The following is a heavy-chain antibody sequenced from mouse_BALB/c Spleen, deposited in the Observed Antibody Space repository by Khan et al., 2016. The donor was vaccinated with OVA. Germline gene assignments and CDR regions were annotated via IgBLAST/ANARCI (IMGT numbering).Heavy chain of an antibody. CDR1: GYSITSDYA. J-gene: IGHJ1*01. Sequence: VQLKESGPGLVKPSQSLSLTCTVTGYSITSDYAWNWIRQLPGNKPEWMAYISYSGSTSYHPSLKSRVSITRDTSKNQFFLQLNSVTTEDTATYYCARRYYYGHWYFDVWGAGTTVTVSS. CDR3: ARRYYYGHWYFDV. CDR2: ISYSGST. V-gene: IGHV3-2*02. D-gene: IGHD1-1*01.